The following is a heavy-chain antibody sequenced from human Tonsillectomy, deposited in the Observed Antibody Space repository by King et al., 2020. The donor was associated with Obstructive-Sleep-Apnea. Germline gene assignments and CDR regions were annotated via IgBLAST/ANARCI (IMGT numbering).Heavy chain of an antibody. CDR3: ARHRGVEVSGDYGDYFDY. Sequence: QLQESGPGLVKPSETLSLTCTVSGDSISNYYWSWIRQPPGKGLEWIGYMYYSGNTNYNPSLKSRVTISVDTSKIHFSLRLSSVTAADTAVYYCARHRGVEVSGDYGDYFDYWGQGTLVTVSS. CDR2: MYYSGNT. J-gene: IGHJ4*02. D-gene: IGHD4-17*01. V-gene: IGHV4-59*08. CDR1: GDSISNYY.